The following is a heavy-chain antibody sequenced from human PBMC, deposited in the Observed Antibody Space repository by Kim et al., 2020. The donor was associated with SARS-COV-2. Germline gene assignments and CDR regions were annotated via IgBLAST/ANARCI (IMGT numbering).Heavy chain of an antibody. CDR3: ARDLSATHCSSTSCYGFDY. V-gene: IGHV3-30*07. D-gene: IGHD2-2*01. Sequence: GRFTISGANSKNTLYLHMNSLRAEDTAVYYCARDLSATHCSSTSCYGFDYWGQGTLVTVSS. J-gene: IGHJ4*02.